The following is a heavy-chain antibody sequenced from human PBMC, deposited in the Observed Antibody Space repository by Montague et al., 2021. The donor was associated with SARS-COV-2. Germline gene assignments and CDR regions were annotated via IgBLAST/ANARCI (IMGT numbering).Heavy chain of an antibody. CDR1: GSSFSGYY. CDR3: ARLRDGVVPSPILGVGPFYSYYYMDV. V-gene: IGHV4-34*01. Sequence: SETRSLTCAVRGSSFSGYYWNWIRQSPGKGLEWIGEINHGGSTKFSPSLKGRLTISTDTSKNQFSLKLTSVAAADTAVYYCARLRDGVVPSPILGVGPFYSYYYMDVWGRGTPVTVSS. D-gene: IGHD3-10*01. CDR2: INHGGST. J-gene: IGHJ6*03.